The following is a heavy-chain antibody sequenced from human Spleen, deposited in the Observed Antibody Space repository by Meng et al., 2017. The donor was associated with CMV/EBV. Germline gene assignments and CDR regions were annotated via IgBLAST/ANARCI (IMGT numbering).Heavy chain of an antibody. CDR2: ISGSGSST. J-gene: IGHJ4*02. CDR1: GFTFSFYA. Sequence: GGSLRLSCAASGFTFSFYAMTWVRQAPGKGLEWLSSISGSGSSTFYADSVKGRFTISRDNAKNSLYLQMNSLRAEDTAVYYCSRGALGYCSSTSCQPFDYWGQGTLVTVSS. V-gene: IGHV3-23*01. CDR3: SRGALGYCSSTSCQPFDY. D-gene: IGHD2-2*01.